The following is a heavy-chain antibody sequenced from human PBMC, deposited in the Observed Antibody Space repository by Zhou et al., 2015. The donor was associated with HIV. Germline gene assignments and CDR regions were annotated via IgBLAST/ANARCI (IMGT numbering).Heavy chain of an antibody. Sequence: EVQLSESGGGLVQPGGSLRLSCAGSGFAISNNAMRWVRQAPGKGLEWVSSVLGGSGTSTRYADSVKGRFTISRDNAKSTLYLQMNSLKADDSALYYCARGGTHYDILTGYYRPTFYYYYGMDVWGQGTTVIVSS. D-gene: IGHD3-9*01. CDR2: LGGSGTST. CDR1: GFAISNNA. J-gene: IGHJ6*02. CDR3: ARGGTHYDILTGYYRPTFYYYYGMDV. V-gene: IGHV3-23*01.